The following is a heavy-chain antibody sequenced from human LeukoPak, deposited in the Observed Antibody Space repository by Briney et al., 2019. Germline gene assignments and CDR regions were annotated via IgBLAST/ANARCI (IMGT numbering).Heavy chain of an antibody. D-gene: IGHD5-12*01. CDR2: ISVYNVNT. V-gene: IGHV1-18*01. J-gene: IGHJ4*02. CDR3: ARDYSGYDGFDY. CDR1: GYTFTSYG. Sequence: ASVKVSCKASGYTFTSYGISWVRQAPGQGLEWLGWISVYNVNTNYAQKLQGRVTMTTDTSTSTVYMELRSLRSDDTAVYYCARDYSGYDGFDYWGQGTLVTVSS.